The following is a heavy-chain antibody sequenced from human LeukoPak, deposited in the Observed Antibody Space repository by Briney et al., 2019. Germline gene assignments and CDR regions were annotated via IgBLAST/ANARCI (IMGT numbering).Heavy chain of an antibody. D-gene: IGHD5-12*01. CDR2: ISVYNVNT. V-gene: IGHV1-18*01. J-gene: IGHJ4*02. CDR3: ARDYSGYDGFDY. CDR1: GYTFTSYG. Sequence: ASVKVSCKASGYTFTSYGISWVRQAPGQGLEWLGWISVYNVNTNYAQKLQGRVTMTTDTSTSTVYMELRSLRSDDTAVYYCARDYSGYDGFDYWGQGTLVTVSS.